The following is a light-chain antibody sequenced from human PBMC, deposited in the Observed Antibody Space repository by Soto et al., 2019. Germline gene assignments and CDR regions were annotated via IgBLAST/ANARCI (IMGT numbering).Light chain of an antibody. J-gene: IGLJ2*01. CDR3: QAWDSSTVV. V-gene: IGLV3-1*01. Sequence: SYELTQQPSVSVSPGQTASITCSGDKLGDKYACWYQQKPGQSPVLVIYQDSKRPSGSPERFSGSNSGNTATLTISGTQAMGEADYYCQAWDSSTVVFGGGTKLTVL. CDR1: KLGDKY. CDR2: QDS.